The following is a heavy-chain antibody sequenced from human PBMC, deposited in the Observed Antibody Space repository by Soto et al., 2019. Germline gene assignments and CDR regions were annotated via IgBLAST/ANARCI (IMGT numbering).Heavy chain of an antibody. CDR3: ARLGFGDSSSYYYYGMDV. V-gene: IGHV5-51*01. CDR1: GYSFTSYW. D-gene: IGHD6-6*01. J-gene: IGHJ6*02. CDR2: IYPGDSDT. Sequence: GESLKISCKGSGYSFTSYWIGWVRQMPGKGLGWMGIIYPGDSDTRYSPSFQGQVTISADKSISTAYLQWSSLKASDTAMYYCARLGFGDSSSYYYYGMDVWGQGTTVTVSS.